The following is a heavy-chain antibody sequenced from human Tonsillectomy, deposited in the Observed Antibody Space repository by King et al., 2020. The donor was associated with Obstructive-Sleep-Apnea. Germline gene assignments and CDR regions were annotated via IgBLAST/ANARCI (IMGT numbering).Heavy chain of an antibody. J-gene: IGHJ4*02. D-gene: IGHD6-13*01. CDR3: ARGSSRSFDI. V-gene: IGHV1-8*01. CDR1: GSTFSSAA. Sequence: VQLVESGAEVQKPGASVKVSCKASGSTFSSAAIHWVRQAPGQGLEWMGWMNPNSGNTAYVQKFQGRVTMTRNPSLNTAYMELSSLRSTDTAVYFCARGSSRSFDIWGQGTLVTVS. CDR2: MNPNSGNT.